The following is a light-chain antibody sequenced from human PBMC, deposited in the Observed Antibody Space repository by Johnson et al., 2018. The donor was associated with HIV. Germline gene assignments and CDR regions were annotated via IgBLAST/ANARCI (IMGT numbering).Light chain of an antibody. Sequence: QSVLTQPPSVSAAPGQKVTISCSGSSSNIGNNYVSWYQQLPGTAPKLLIYDNNKRPSGIPDRISGSKSGTSATLGISGLQTGDEADYYCGTWGSGLSAGHGFGTGTKVTVL. CDR3: GTWGSGLSAGHG. J-gene: IGLJ1*01. V-gene: IGLV1-51*01. CDR2: DNN. CDR1: SSNIGNNY.